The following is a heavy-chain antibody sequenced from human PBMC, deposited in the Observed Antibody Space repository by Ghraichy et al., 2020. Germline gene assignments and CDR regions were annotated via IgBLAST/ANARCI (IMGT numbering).Heavy chain of an antibody. CDR2: ISYDGTND. V-gene: IGHV3-30-3*01. CDR1: GFIFNTYT. J-gene: IGHJ4*02. D-gene: IGHD2-8*02. CDR3: ASVLVYCAAHSCKDY. Sequence: GGSLRLSCAASGFIFNTYTMHWVRQGPGKGLEGVAVISYDGTNDYYADSVKGRFTISRDNSKNTLFLQMNSLIADDTGVYYCASVLVYCAAHSCKDYWGQGTLVTVSS.